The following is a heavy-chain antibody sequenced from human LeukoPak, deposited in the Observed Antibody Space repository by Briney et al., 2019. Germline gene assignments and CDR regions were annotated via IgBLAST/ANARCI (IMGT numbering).Heavy chain of an antibody. D-gene: IGHD3-22*01. CDR2: IGAYNGNT. V-gene: IGHV1-18*01. J-gene: IGHJ4*02. CDR3: ARGSYYYDSSGYYFDY. Sequence: ASVKVSCKASGYTFTSYGISWVRQAPGQGLEWMGWIGAYNGNTNYAQKLQGRVTMTTDTSTSTAYMELRSLRSDDTAVYYCARGSYYYDSSGYYFDYWGQGTLVTVSS. CDR1: GYTFTSYG.